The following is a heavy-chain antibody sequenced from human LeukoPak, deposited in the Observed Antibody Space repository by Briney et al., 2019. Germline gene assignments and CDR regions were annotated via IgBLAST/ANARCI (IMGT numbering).Heavy chain of an antibody. CDR1: GGSISSYY. D-gene: IGHD6-19*01. Sequence: PSETLSLTCTVSGGSISSYYWSWIRQSPGTGLEWIGYIYYSGSTNYNPSLKSRVTISVDTSKNQFSLKLSSVTAADTAVYYCARGKQWLVQGIDYWGQGTLVTVSS. CDR3: ARGKQWLVQGIDY. J-gene: IGHJ4*02. V-gene: IGHV4-59*12. CDR2: IYYSGST.